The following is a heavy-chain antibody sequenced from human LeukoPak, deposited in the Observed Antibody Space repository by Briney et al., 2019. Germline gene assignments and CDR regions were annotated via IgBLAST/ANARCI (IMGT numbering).Heavy chain of an antibody. CDR3: ARQLVVPAASPPLYYYYYMDV. CDR1: GGTFSSYA. Sequence: SVKVSCKASGGTFSSYAISWVRQAPGQGLEWMGGIIPIFGTANYAQKFQGRVTITTDESTSTAYMELSSLRSEDTAVYYCARQLVVPAASPPLYYYYYMDVWGKGTRVTVSS. CDR2: IIPIFGTA. V-gene: IGHV1-69*05. D-gene: IGHD2-2*01. J-gene: IGHJ6*03.